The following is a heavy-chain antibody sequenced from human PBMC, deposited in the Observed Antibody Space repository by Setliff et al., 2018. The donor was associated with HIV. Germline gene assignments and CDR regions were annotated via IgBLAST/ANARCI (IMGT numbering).Heavy chain of an antibody. D-gene: IGHD3-22*01. CDR1: GYTFTSYA. CDR3: ARETMYDSRGYLSHYFDY. CDR2: ISDDGSAK. V-gene: IGHV3-30*04. Sequence: SCKASGYTFTSYAMHWVRQAPGKGPECVAVISDDGSAKYYGDSVKGRFTISRDNSKNTLYLQMDSLRAEDTAVYYCARETMYDSRGYLSHYFDYWGQGTPVTVSS. J-gene: IGHJ4*02.